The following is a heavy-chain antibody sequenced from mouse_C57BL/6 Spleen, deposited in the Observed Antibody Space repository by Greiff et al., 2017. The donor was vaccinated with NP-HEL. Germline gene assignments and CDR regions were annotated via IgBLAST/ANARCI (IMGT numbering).Heavy chain of an antibody. CDR3: VRQGSYYAMDY. V-gene: IGHV10-1*01. CDR2: IRSKSNNYAT. Sequence: EVMLVESGGGLVQPKGSLKLSCAASGFSFNTYAMNWVRQAPGKGLEWVARIRSKSNNYATYYADSVKDRFTISRDDSESMLYLQMNNLKTEDTAMYYCVRQGSYYAMDYWGQGTSVTVSS. J-gene: IGHJ4*01. CDR1: GFSFNTYA.